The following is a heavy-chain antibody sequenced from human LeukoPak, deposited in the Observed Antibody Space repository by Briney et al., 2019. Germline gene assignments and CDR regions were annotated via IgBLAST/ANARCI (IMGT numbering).Heavy chain of an antibody. CDR1: GYTFTGYY. CDR2: MNPNSGNT. V-gene: IGHV1-8*03. D-gene: IGHD3-3*01. J-gene: IGHJ6*03. CDR3: ARTWSGYYYYYMDV. Sequence: ASVKVSCKASGYTFTGYYMHWVRQAPGQGLEWMGWMNPNSGNTGYAQKFQGRVTITRNTSISTAYMELSSLRSEDTAVYYCARTWSGYYYYYMDVWGKGTTVTVSS.